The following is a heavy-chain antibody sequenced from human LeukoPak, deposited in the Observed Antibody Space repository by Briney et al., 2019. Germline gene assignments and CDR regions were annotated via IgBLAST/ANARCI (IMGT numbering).Heavy chain of an antibody. CDR3: AKDLRGYSYGSVSYYFDY. D-gene: IGHD5-18*01. CDR1: GFTFSSDG. V-gene: IGHV3-30*18. CDR2: ISYDGINK. Sequence: GGSLRLSCAASGFTFSSDGMLWVRQAPGKGLEWVALISYDGINKYYIDSVKGRFTISRDNSKNTLYLQMNSLRAEDTAVYYCAKDLRGYSYGSVSYYFDYWGQGTLVTVSS. J-gene: IGHJ4*02.